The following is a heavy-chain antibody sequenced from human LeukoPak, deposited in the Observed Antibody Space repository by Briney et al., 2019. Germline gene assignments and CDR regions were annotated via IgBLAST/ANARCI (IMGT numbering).Heavy chain of an antibody. CDR1: GYSSTNYW. CDR3: ARHPSYTSGWPLDY. Sequence: GESLKISCKGSGYSSTNYWIGWVRQMPGKGLEWMGIIYLGDSDTRYRPSFQGQVTISADKSITTAYLQWSSLKASDTAIYYCARHPSYTSGWPLDYWGQGTLVTVSS. CDR2: IYLGDSDT. V-gene: IGHV5-51*01. D-gene: IGHD6-19*01. J-gene: IGHJ4*02.